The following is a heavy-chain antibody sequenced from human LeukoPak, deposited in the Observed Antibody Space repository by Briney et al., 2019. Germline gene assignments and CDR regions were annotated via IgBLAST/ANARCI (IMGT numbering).Heavy chain of an antibody. CDR3: ARDSSYSGSTNWFDP. D-gene: IGHD1-26*01. CDR2: IYTSGST. Sequence: SETLSLTCTASGGSISSYYGSWIRQPAGKGLEWIGRIYTSGSTNYNPTIKSRVTMSVATSKNRFSLTLSSVPAADTAVYYCARDSSYSGSTNWFDPWGQGTLVTVSS. J-gene: IGHJ5*02. V-gene: IGHV4-4*07. CDR1: GGSISSYY.